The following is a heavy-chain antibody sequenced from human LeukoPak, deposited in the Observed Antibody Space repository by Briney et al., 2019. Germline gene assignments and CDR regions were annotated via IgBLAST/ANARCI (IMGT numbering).Heavy chain of an antibody. CDR2: ISWNSDYI. J-gene: IGHJ4*02. V-gene: IGHV3-9*01. CDR3: AEDPRPVSGGAGD. Sequence: PGRSLRLSCAASGFTFDDYAMHWVRQGPGKGLEWVSGISWNSDYIGYADSVKGRFTISRDNAKNFLYLQMNSLRAEDTAFYYCAEDPRPVSGGAGDWGQGTLVTVSS. CDR1: GFTFDDYA. D-gene: IGHD3-10*01.